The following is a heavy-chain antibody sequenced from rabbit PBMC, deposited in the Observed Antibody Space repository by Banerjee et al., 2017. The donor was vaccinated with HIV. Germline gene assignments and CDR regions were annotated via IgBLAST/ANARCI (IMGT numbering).Heavy chain of an antibody. CDR2: GST. CDR3: ARDAYSYGDVGYVYALNL. D-gene: IGHD6-1*01. V-gene: IGHV1S40*01. J-gene: IGHJ4*01. Sequence: GSTYYASWAKGRFTISKTSSTTVTLQMTSLTAADTATYFCARDAYSYGDVGYVYALNLWGQGTLVTV.